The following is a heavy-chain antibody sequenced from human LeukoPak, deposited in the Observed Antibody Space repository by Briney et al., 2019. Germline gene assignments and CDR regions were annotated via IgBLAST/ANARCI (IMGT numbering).Heavy chain of an antibody. V-gene: IGHV4-61*02. CDR3: ARDLTKGTMVRGVNWFDP. Sequence: SETLSLTCTVSGGSISSGSYYWSWIRQPAGKGLEWIGRIYTSGSTNYNPSLKSRVTISVDTSKNQFSLKLSSVTAADTAVYYCARDLTKGTMVRGVNWFDPWGQGTLVTVSS. CDR2: IYTSGST. D-gene: IGHD3-10*01. J-gene: IGHJ5*02. CDR1: GGSISSGSYY.